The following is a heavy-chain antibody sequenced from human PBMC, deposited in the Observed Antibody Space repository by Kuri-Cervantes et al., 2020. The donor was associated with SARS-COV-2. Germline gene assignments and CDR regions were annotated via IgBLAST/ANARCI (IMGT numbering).Heavy chain of an antibody. J-gene: IGHJ5*02. D-gene: IGHD3-3*01. CDR1: GFNFSTTD. V-gene: IGHV3-30*03. CDR3: ARERSYYDFWSGYSDNWFDP. CDR2: ISYDGKNK. Sequence: GGSLRLSCVASGFNFSTTDMHWVRQAPGKGLEWVTFISYDGKNKKCMASGKGRFTISRDNSQNTLHLQMNSLRAEDTAVYYCARERSYYDFWSGYSDNWFDPWGQGTLVTVSS.